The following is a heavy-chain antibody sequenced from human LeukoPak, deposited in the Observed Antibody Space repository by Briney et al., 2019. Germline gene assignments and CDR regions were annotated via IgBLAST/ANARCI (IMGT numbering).Heavy chain of an antibody. J-gene: IGHJ4*02. D-gene: IGHD3-10*01. CDR2: IYSGGST. Sequence: PGGSLRLSCAASGFTFSSNYMSWVRQAPGKGLEWVSVIYSGGSTYYADSVKGRFTISRDNSKNTLYLQMNSLRAEDMAVYYCARAKRYDNRGTLDYWGQGTLVTVSS. CDR1: GFTFSSNY. CDR3: ARAKRYDNRGTLDY. V-gene: IGHV3-53*01.